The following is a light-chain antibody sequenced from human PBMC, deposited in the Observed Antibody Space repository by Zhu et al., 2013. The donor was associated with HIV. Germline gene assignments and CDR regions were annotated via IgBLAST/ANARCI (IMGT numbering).Light chain of an antibody. CDR3: QQRGT. CDR1: QDIGKY. Sequence: GDRVTITCQASQDIGKYLNWYQQKPGKVPKLLIYDASTLEAGVPSRFSGSGSGTDFTLTISSLEPEDFAVYYCQQRGTFGGGTKVEI. CDR2: DAS. V-gene: IGKV1-33*01. J-gene: IGKJ4*01.